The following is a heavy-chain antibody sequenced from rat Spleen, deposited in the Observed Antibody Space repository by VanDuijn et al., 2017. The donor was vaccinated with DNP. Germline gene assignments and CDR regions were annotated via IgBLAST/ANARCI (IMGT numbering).Heavy chain of an antibody. CDR2: ISYDGSHT. CDR3: TRLAILRVYLRYYFDY. CDR1: GFTFRDHN. D-gene: IGHD1-9*01. V-gene: IGHV5-7*01. Sequence: EVQLVESGGGLVQPGRSLKLSCAASGFTFRDHNMAWVRQXPKKGLVWVATISYDGSHTYYRDSVKGRFIISRDNAKSTLYLHMGSLRSEDTATYYFTRLAILRVYLRYYFDYWGQGVMVTVSS. J-gene: IGHJ2*01.